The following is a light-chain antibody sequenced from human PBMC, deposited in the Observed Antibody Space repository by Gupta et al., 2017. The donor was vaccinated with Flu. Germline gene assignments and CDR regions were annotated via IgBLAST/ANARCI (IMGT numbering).Light chain of an antibody. Sequence: DIQMTQSPSSVSASVGDKVTITCRASQDIGNWLAWYQQKPGKAPKLLIYAAVNLESGVPSSFSGTGSATNFALTISRLQPDDFATYYCQQGYSFPRTFGQGTKVEIK. CDR2: AAV. V-gene: IGKV1-12*01. CDR3: QQGYSFPRT. J-gene: IGKJ1*01. CDR1: QDIGNW.